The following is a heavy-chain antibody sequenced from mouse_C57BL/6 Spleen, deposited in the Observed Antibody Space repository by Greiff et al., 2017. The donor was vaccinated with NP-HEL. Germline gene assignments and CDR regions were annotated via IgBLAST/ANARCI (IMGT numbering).Heavy chain of an antibody. D-gene: IGHD1-1*02. J-gene: IGHJ1*03. CDR3: AGYGQRPYWYFDV. CDR2: IYPGDGDT. Sequence: QVQLQQSGAELVKPGASVKISCKASGYAFSSYWMNWVKQRPGKGLEWIGQIYPGDGDTNYNGKFKGKATLTADKSSSTAYMQLSSLTSEDSAVYFCAGYGQRPYWYFDVWGTGTTVTVSS. CDR1: GYAFSSYW. V-gene: IGHV1-80*01.